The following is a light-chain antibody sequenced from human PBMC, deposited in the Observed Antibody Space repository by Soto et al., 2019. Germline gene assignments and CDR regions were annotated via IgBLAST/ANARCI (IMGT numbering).Light chain of an antibody. CDR1: QSVSSSY. Sequence: EIVLTQSPGTLSFSPGGRGTLSCRASQSVSSSYLAWYQQKPGQAPRLLIYGASSRATGIPDRFSGSGSGTDFTLTINRLEPDDFALYYCLHYDGTLTFGGGTKVEIK. V-gene: IGKV3-20*01. CDR2: GAS. CDR3: LHYDGTLT. J-gene: IGKJ4*01.